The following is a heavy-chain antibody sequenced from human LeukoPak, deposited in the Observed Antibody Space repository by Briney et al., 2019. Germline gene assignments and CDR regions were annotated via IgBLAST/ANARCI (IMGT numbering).Heavy chain of an antibody. D-gene: IGHD6-13*01. V-gene: IGHV3-69-1*01. CDR1: GFTFSLYS. Sequence: PGGSLRLSCAASGFTFSLYSMNWVRQAPGKGLEWVSSISSSSTIYYADSVKGRFIISRDNAKKSLYLQMNSLRAEDTAVYYCARVAGPVNWFDPWGQGTLVTVSS. J-gene: IGHJ5*02. CDR3: ARVAGPVNWFDP. CDR2: ISSSSTI.